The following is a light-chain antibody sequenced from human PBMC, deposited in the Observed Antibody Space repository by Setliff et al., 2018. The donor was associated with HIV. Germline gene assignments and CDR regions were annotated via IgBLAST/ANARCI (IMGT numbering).Light chain of an antibody. V-gene: IGLV2-11*01. CDR3: CSYAGSSYV. CDR1: SSDVGGYNY. CDR2: DVN. J-gene: IGLJ1*01. Sequence: QSALTQPRSVSGSPGQSVTISCTGTSSDVGGYNYVSWYQQHPGKAPKLMIYDVNKRHSGVPDRFSGSKSGKMASLAISGLQAEDEADYYCCSYAGSSYVFGTGTKVTVL.